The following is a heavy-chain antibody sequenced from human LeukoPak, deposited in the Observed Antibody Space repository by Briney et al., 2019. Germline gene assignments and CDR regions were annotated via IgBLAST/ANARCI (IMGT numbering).Heavy chain of an antibody. CDR2: IRYDGSNK. D-gene: IGHD1-26*01. CDR3: ARETALVGATICPFDY. J-gene: IGHJ4*02. Sequence: PGGSLRLSCAASGFTFSSYGMHWVRQAPGKGLEWVAFIRYDGSNKYYADSVKGRFTISRDNSKNTLYLQMNSLRAEDTAVYYCARETALVGATICPFDYWGQGTLVTVSS. V-gene: IGHV3-30*02. CDR1: GFTFSSYG.